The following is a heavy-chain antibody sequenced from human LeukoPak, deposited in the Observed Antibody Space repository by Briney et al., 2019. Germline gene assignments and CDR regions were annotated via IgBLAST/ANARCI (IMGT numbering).Heavy chain of an antibody. CDR3: AREQHLGQKPYYYYCYMDV. V-gene: IGHV3-7*01. CDR2: IMQGGSER. CDR1: GFTFSSYW. D-gene: IGHD6-13*01. Sequence: GGSPRLSCEASGFTFSSYWMSWVRQAPGKGLEWVANIMQGGSERYYVDSVKGRFTISRDNAKNSLYLQVNSLRAEDTAVYYCAREQHLGQKPYYYYCYMDVWGKGTTVTVSS. J-gene: IGHJ6*03.